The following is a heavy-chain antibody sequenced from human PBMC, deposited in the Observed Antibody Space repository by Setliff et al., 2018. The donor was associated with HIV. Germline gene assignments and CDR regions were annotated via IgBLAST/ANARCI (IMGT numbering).Heavy chain of an antibody. V-gene: IGHV4-61*01. D-gene: IGHD3-3*01. CDR1: GGSVGSGSYY. Sequence: SETLSLTCSVSGGSVGSGSYYWSWLRQTPGKGLEWIAYTFDNGNTHYNPSLESRVTISVDTSKNQFSLTLNSVTAADTAVYYCARGSRQLTIFGVVFKTNYYFMDVWGKGTAVTVSS. J-gene: IGHJ6*03. CDR2: TFDNGNT. CDR3: ARGSRQLTIFGVVFKTNYYFMDV.